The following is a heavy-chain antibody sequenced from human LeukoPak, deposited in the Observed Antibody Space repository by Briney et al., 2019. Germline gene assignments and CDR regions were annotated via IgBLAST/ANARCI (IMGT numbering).Heavy chain of an antibody. Sequence: PSETLSLTCTVSGGSISSYYWSWIRRPPGKGLEWIGYIYYSGSTNYNPSLKSRVTISVDTSKNQFSLKLSSVTAADTAVYYCARSRIAAAGTGLPDYWGQGTLVTVSS. D-gene: IGHD6-13*01. CDR1: GGSISSYY. CDR2: IYYSGST. J-gene: IGHJ4*02. CDR3: ARSRIAAAGTGLPDY. V-gene: IGHV4-59*08.